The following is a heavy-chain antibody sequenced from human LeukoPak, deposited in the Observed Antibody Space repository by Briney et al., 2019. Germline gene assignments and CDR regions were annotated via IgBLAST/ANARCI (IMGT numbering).Heavy chain of an antibody. CDR1: GYTFTSYG. J-gene: IGHJ4*02. CDR2: ISAYNGNT. D-gene: IGHD5-24*01. Sequence: ASVKVSCKASGYTFTSYGISWVRQAPGQGLEWMGWISAYNGNTNYAQKFQGRVTMTRDTSTSTVYMELSSLRSEDTAVYYCARLELGSPAPLDYWGQGTLVTVSS. CDR3: ARLELGSPAPLDY. V-gene: IGHV1-18*01.